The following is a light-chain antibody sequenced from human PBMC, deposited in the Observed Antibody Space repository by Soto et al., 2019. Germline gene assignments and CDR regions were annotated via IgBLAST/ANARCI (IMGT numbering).Light chain of an antibody. Sequence: EIVMTQSPATLSVSPGERATLSCRAGQGVTTNFAWYQQKSGQSPRLLIYDVSTRATGVPARFSGTGSETDFTLTISGLQSEDSAVYFCQQYNNWPFSVGQGTRLEIK. J-gene: IGKJ5*01. CDR3: QQYNNWPFS. V-gene: IGKV3-15*01. CDR2: DVS. CDR1: QGVTTN.